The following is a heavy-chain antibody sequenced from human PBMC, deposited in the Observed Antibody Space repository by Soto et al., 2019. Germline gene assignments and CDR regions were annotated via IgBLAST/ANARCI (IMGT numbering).Heavy chain of an antibody. CDR2: MNPNTGDT. J-gene: IGHJ4*02. V-gene: IGHV1-8*01. CDR3: ARGDGYIVDY. Sequence: QVQLVQSGAEVKKPGASVKVSCKASGYTFISYDINWVRQATGQGLEWMGWMNPNTGDTGYAQKFQGRVTMTRNTSINTANLELSSLRSDDTAVYFCARGDGYIVDYWGQGTVVTVSS. CDR1: GYTFISYD. D-gene: IGHD5-12*01.